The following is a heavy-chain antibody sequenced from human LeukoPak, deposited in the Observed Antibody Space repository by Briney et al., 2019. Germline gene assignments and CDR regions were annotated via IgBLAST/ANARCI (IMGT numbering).Heavy chain of an antibody. CDR2: INTNTGNP. CDR3: ARVPIAAAGSPYYFDY. CDR1: GYTFTGYY. Sequence: GASVKVSCKASGYTFTGYYMHWVRQAPGQGLEWMGWINTNTGNPTYAQGFTGRFVFSLDTSVSTAYLQISSLKAEDTAVYYCARVPIAAAGSPYYFDYWGQEPWSPSPQ. J-gene: IGHJ4*01. V-gene: IGHV7-4-1*02. D-gene: IGHD6-13*01.